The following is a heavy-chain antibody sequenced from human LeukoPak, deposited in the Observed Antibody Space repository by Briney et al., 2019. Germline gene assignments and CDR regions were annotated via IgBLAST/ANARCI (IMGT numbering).Heavy chain of an antibody. CDR3: AGQRTYYYDSSGYYRRSSFDY. J-gene: IGHJ4*02. D-gene: IGHD3-22*01. V-gene: IGHV4-31*09. CDR2: IYYSGST. Sequence: SETLSLTCTVSGGSISSGGYYWSWIRQHPGKGLEWIGYIYYSGSTYYNPSLKSRVTISVDRSKNQFSLKLSSVTAADTAVYYCAGQRTYYYDSSGYYRRSSFDYWGQGTLVTVSS. CDR1: GGSISSGGYY.